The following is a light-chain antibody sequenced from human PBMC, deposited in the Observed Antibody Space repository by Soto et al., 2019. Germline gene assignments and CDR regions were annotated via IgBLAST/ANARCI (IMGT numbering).Light chain of an antibody. CDR2: ELS. CDR3: SSHRSTSAPHG. V-gene: IGLV2-14*01. J-gene: IGLJ1*01. CDR1: SSDVGYYNY. Sequence: QSVLTQPASGSGSPGQSITISCTQTSSDVGYYNYVSWYQQYPGKAPKLIIYELSNRPSGVSNRLSGSKSGNRASLTISGLQADDEADYYCSSHRSTSAPHGFGTGTKVTVL.